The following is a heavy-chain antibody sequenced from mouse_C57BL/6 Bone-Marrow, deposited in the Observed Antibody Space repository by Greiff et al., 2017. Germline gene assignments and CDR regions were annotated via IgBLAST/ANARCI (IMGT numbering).Heavy chain of an antibody. Sequence: VMLVESGAELAKPGASVKLSCKASGYTFTSYWMHWVKQRPGQGLEWIGYINPSSGYTKYNQKFKDKATLTADKSSSTAYMQLSSLTYEDSAVYYCARSFITTVVATDYYAMDYWGQGTSVTVSS. CDR3: ARSFITTVVATDYYAMDY. V-gene: IGHV1-7*01. CDR1: GYTFTSYW. CDR2: INPSSGYT. J-gene: IGHJ4*01. D-gene: IGHD1-1*01.